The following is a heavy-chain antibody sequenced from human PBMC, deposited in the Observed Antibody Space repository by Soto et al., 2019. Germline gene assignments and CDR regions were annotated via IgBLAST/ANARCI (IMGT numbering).Heavy chain of an antibody. D-gene: IGHD6-6*01. Sequence: PGGSLRLSCAASGFTFSNAWMNWVRQAPGKGLEWVSYISDSGSTIYYADSVKGRFTISRDNAKNSLYLQMNSLRAEDTAVYYCARGGSSFGYWGQGTLDTVSS. CDR1: GFTFSNAW. V-gene: IGHV3-11*01. CDR2: ISDSGSTI. CDR3: ARGGSSFGY. J-gene: IGHJ4*02.